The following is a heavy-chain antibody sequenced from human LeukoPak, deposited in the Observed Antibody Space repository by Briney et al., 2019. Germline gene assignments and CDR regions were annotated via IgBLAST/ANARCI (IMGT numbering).Heavy chain of an antibody. Sequence: SETLSLTCTVSGGSISSYYWSWIRQPPGKGLEWIGYIYYSGSTNYNPSLKSRVTISVDTSKNQFSLKLSSVTAADTAGYYCARRKSGYCDAFDIWGQGTMVTVSS. D-gene: IGHD3-3*01. J-gene: IGHJ3*02. CDR1: GGSISSYY. V-gene: IGHV4-59*01. CDR2: IYYSGST. CDR3: ARRKSGYCDAFDI.